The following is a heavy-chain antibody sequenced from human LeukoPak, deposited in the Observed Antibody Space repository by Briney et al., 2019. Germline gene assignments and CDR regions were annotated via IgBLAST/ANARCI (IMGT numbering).Heavy chain of an antibody. CDR1: GFTFSSYG. J-gene: IGHJ4*02. D-gene: IGHD5-12*01. CDR3: AKGGSYSGYDRFDY. CDR2: ISYDGTNK. V-gene: IGHV3-30*18. Sequence: GRSLRLSCAASGFTFSSYGMHWVRQAPGKGLEWVAVISYDGTNKYYADSVKGRFTISRDNSKNTLYLQMNSLRAEDTAVYYCAKGGSYSGYDRFDYWGQGTLVTVSS.